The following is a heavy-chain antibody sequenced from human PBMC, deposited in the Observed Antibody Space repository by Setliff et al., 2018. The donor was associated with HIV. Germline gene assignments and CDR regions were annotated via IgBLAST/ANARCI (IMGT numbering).Heavy chain of an antibody. CDR1: GDSISSNNYY. CDR2: IYYSGST. Sequence: SETLSLTCTVSGDSISSNNYYWSWIRQPPGKGLEWIGYIYYSGSTNYNASLKSRVAISVDTSKNEFSLKLISVTAADTAVYYCARDDYMDVWGKGTTVTVSS. CDR3: ARDDYMDV. V-gene: IGHV4-61*01. J-gene: IGHJ6*03.